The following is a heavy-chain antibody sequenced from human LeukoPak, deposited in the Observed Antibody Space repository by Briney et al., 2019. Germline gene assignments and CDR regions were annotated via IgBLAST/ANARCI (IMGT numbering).Heavy chain of an antibody. V-gene: IGHV3-7*01. D-gene: IGHD2-21*01. J-gene: IGHJ6*02. CDR1: GFTFSSYA. CDR3: ARDDWEFAVGWINYYYGMDV. Sequence: GSLRLSCAASGFTFSSYAMSWVRQAPGKGLEWVANIKQDGSEKYYVDSVKGRFTISRDNAKNSLYLQMNSLRAEDTAVYYCARDDWEFAVGWINYYYGMDVWGQGTTVTVSS. CDR2: IKQDGSEK.